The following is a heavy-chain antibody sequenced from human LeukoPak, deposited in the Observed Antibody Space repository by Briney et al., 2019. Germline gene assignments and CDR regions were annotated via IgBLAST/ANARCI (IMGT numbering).Heavy chain of an antibody. D-gene: IGHD4-11*01. CDR3: ARERLGAFDI. J-gene: IGHJ3*02. Sequence: SETLSLTCTVSGCSISSYYWSWIRQPPAKGLEGIGYIYYSGSTNYNPSLKSRVTISVDTSKNQFSLKLSSVTAADTAVYCCARERLGAFDIWGQGTMVTVSS. V-gene: IGHV4-59*01. CDR2: IYYSGST. CDR1: GCSISSYY.